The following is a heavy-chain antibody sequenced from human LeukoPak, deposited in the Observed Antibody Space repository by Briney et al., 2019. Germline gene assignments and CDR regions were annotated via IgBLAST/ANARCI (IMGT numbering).Heavy chain of an antibody. CDR3: ARATFSLGYCSSTSCPYYYYYYMDV. Sequence: SETLSLTCTVSGGSISSYYWSWIRQPPGKGLEWIGYMYCSGSTNYNPSLKSRVTISVDTSKNQFSLKLSSVTAADTAVYYCARATFSLGYCSSTSCPYYYYYYMDVWGKGTAVTVSS. CDR1: GGSISSYY. V-gene: IGHV4-59*01. CDR2: MYCSGST. J-gene: IGHJ6*03. D-gene: IGHD2-2*01.